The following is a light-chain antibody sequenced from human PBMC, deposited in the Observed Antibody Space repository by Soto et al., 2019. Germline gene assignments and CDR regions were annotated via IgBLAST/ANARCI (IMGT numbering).Light chain of an antibody. CDR2: GAS. V-gene: IGKV3D-15*01. CDR1: QSVSSSH. Sequence: EIGITQSPSTLSVTPGERATLSCRASQSVSSSHLAWYQQKPGQAPRLLIYGASSRATGIPARFSGSGSGTEFTLTISSLQSEDFAVYYCQQYNNWPPDTFGQGTRLEIK. CDR3: QQYNNWPPDT. J-gene: IGKJ5*01.